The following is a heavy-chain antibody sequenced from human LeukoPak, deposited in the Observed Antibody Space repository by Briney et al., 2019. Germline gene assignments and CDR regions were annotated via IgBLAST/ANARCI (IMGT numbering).Heavy chain of an antibody. D-gene: IGHD4-17*01. CDR3: AREPLMTTVTTYYFDY. CDR2: IYTSGST. J-gene: IGHJ4*02. Sequence: SETLSLTCTVSGGSISGSSYYWSWIRQPAGKGLEWIGRIYTSGSTNYNPSLKSRVTISVDTSKNQFSLKLSSVTAADTAVYYCAREPLMTTVTTYYFDYWGQGTLVTVSS. V-gene: IGHV4-61*02. CDR1: GGSISGSSYY.